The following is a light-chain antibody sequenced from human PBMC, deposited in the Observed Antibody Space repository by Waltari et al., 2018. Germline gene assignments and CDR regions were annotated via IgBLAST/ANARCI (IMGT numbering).Light chain of an antibody. CDR1: QDIRSD. CDR3: LQDSFYPHT. V-gene: IGKV1-6*01. J-gene: IGKJ2*01. Sequence: AIQMTQSPSSLSASVGDGVTITCRASQDIRSDLGWYQQKPGKAPNLLIYGTSRLESGVPSRFSGSGSGTDFTLTITSLQPEDFATYYCLQDSFYPHTFGQGTKLEIK. CDR2: GTS.